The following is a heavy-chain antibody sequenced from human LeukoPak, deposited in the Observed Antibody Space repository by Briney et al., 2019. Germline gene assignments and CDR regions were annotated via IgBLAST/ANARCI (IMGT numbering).Heavy chain of an antibody. CDR1: GYTFTSYY. CDR3: ARSTGTEYFDY. CDR2: INPSGGST. J-gene: IGHJ4*02. Sequence: ASVKVSCKASGYTFTSYYMHWVRQAPGQGLEWMGIINPSGGSTSYAQKFQGRVTMTRDTSISTAYMELSRLRSDDTAVYYCARSTGTEYFDYWGQGTLVTVSS. V-gene: IGHV1-46*01. D-gene: IGHD1-1*01.